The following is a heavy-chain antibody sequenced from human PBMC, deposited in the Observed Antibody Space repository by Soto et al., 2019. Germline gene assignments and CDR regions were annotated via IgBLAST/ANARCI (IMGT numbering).Heavy chain of an antibody. CDR2: IYHSGST. CDR3: ASHEDWFDP. V-gene: IGHV4-30-2*01. Sequence: SETLSLTCAASGGSISSGGYSWSWIRQPPGKGLEWIGYIYHSGSTYYNPSLKSRVTISVDRSKNQFSLKLSSVAAADTAVYYCASHEDWFDPWGQGTLVTVSS. CDR1: GGSISSGGYS. J-gene: IGHJ5*02.